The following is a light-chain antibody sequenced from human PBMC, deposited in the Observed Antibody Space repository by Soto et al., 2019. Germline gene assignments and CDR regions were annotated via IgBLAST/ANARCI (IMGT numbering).Light chain of an antibody. CDR2: LGS. V-gene: IGKV2-28*01. CDR1: QSLLHGNGYNY. J-gene: IGKJ2*01. Sequence: DIVMNQSPLSLPVTPGEPASISCRSSQSLLHGNGYNYLDWYLHKPGQSPQLLIYLGSNRASGVPDRVSVSGSGTDFTLKISRVEAEDVGIYYGMQALQTPLYTFGQWTKLEIK. CDR3: MQALQTPLYT.